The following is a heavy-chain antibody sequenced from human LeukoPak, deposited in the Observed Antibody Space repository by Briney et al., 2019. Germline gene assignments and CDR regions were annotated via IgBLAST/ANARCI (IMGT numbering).Heavy chain of an antibody. CDR3: TRSTNLEAFDI. V-gene: IGHV4-59*01. J-gene: IGHJ3*02. CDR1: GGSISIYY. CDR2: IYYSGST. D-gene: IGHD2-8*01. Sequence: SETLSLTCTVSGGSISIYYWNWIRQPPGKGLEWIGYIYYSGSTNYNPSLKSRVTISVDTSKNQCSLKLSSVTTADTAVYYCTRSTNLEAFDIWGQGTMVTVSS.